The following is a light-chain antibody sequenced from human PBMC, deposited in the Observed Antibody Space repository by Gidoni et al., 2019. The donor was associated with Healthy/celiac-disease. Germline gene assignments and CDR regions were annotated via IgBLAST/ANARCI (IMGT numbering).Light chain of an antibody. J-gene: IGKJ2*01. Sequence: DIQMTQSPSSLSASVGDRVTITCQASQDISNYLNWYQQKPGKAPKLLIYDASNLETGFPSRFSGSVSGTDFTFTISSLQAEDIATYYCQQYDNLPRTFGQGTKLEIK. V-gene: IGKV1-33*01. CDR2: DAS. CDR3: QQYDNLPRT. CDR1: QDISNY.